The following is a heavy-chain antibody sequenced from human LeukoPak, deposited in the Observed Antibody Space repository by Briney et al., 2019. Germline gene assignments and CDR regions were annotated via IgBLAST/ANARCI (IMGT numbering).Heavy chain of an antibody. CDR1: GGTFSSYA. CDR2: IIPIFGTA. CDR3: ASLSNAQYAFDI. Sequence: SVKVSCKASGGTFSSYAISWVRQAPGQGLEWMGRIIPIFGTANYAQKFQGRVTITTDESTGTAYMELSSLRSEDTAVYYCASLSNAQYAFDIWGQGTMVTVSS. V-gene: IGHV1-69*05. J-gene: IGHJ3*02. D-gene: IGHD2-2*01.